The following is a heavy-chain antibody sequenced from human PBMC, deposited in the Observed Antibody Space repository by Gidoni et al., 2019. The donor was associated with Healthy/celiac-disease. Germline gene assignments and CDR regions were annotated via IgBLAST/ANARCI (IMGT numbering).Heavy chain of an antibody. CDR3: ARERKWGGYYFDY. CDR1: GGSFSGYY. D-gene: IGHD1-26*01. J-gene: IGHJ4*02. Sequence: QVQLQQWGAGLLKPSETLSPTCAVYGGSFSGYYWSWIRQPPGKGLDWIGEINHSGSTNYNPSLKSRVTISVDTSKNQFSLKLSSVTAADTAVYYCARERKWGGYYFDYWGQGTLVTVSS. CDR2: INHSGST. V-gene: IGHV4-34*01.